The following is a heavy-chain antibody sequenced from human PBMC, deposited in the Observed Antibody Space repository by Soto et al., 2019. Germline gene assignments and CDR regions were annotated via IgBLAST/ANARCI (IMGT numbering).Heavy chain of an antibody. V-gene: IGHV5-51*01. J-gene: IGHJ4*01. D-gene: IGHD2-2*01. CDR2: IYPYDSDT. Sequence: WESLKISCKTSAYSFTSYWIGWVRQMPGKGMEWMGNIYPYDSDTRYSPSFQGQVTISADTSITTAYLQWSGLRASDTAMYFCARHLVGSTRGNFDYWGQGTLVTVSS. CDR3: ARHLVGSTRGNFDY. CDR1: AYSFTSYW.